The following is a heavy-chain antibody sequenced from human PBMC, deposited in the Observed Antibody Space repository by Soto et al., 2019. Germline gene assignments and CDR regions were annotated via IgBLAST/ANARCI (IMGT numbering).Heavy chain of an antibody. D-gene: IGHD3-10*01. Sequence: SETLSLTCTVSGGSISSYYWSWIRQPPGKGLEWIGYIYCSGSTNYNPSLKSRVTISVDTSKNQFSLKLSSVTAADTAVYYCARVPRGSGSYLFDYWGQGTLVTVSS. CDR3: ARVPRGSGSYLFDY. J-gene: IGHJ4*02. V-gene: IGHV4-59*01. CDR2: IYCSGST. CDR1: GGSISSYY.